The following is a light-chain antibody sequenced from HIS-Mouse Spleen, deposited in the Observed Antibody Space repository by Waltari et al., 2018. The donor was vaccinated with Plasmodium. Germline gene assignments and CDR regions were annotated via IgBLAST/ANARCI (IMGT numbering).Light chain of an antibody. V-gene: IGLV3-10*01. CDR2: EDS. Sequence: SYELTQPPSVSVSPGQTARITCSGDALPKKYAYWYQQKSGQAPVLVSYEDSKRPSGIPERFSGASSGTMATLTISGAQVEDEADYYFYSTDSSGNHRVFGGGTKLTVL. CDR1: ALPKKY. J-gene: IGLJ3*02. CDR3: YSTDSSGNHRV.